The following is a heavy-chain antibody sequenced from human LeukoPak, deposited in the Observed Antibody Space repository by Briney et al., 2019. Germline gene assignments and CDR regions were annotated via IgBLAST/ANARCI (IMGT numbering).Heavy chain of an antibody. J-gene: IGHJ4*02. D-gene: IGHD4-23*01. CDR2: SSRTGSTI. Sequence: GGTLRLSCAASGFTFSTYEMNWVRQAPEKGLEWVSYSSRTGSTIYYADSVKGRFTISRDNAKNSLYLKMNSLRPEDTAVYYCVLGHYGGLFDNWGQGTLVSVSS. V-gene: IGHV3-48*03. CDR3: VLGHYGGLFDN. CDR1: GFTFSTYE.